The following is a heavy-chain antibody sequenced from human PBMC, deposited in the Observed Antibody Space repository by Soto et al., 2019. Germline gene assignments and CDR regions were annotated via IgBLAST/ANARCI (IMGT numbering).Heavy chain of an antibody. CDR1: GFTFSSYS. J-gene: IGHJ3*02. Sequence: PGGSLRLSCAASGFTFSSYSMNWVRQAPGKGLEWVSSISSSSSHIYYADSVKGRFTISRDNAKNSLYLQMNSLRAEDTAVYYCARDSGAIQDDAFDIWGQGTMVTVSS. V-gene: IGHV3-21*01. CDR2: ISSSSSHI. CDR3: ARDSGAIQDDAFDI. D-gene: IGHD3-10*01.